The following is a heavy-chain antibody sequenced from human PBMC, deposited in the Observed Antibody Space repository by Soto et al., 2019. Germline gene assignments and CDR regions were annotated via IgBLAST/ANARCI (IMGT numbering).Heavy chain of an antibody. CDR1: GFTFSTYS. V-gene: IGHV3-48*01. J-gene: IGHJ4*02. CDR3: ARGRPEDY. Sequence: GGSLRLSCAASGFTFSTYSMNWVRQAPGKGLEWVSYISSSSSTIYYEDSVKGRFTISRDNAKNSLYLQMNSLRAVDTAVYYCARGRPEDYWGQGTLVTVSS. CDR2: ISSSSSTI.